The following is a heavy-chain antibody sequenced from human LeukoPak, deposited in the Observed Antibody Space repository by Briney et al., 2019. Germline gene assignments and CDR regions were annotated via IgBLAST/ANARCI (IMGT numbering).Heavy chain of an antibody. J-gene: IGHJ4*02. V-gene: IGHV1-18*01. D-gene: IGHD2-15*01. CDR2: ISGYNGNT. CDR1: GYIFTIYG. CDR3: ARDCSGGSCHFDY. Sequence: ASVKVSFKASGYIFTIYGISWVRQAPGQGLEWMGWISGYNGNTYSTQKLQGRVTMATDTSTFTSYMELRSLTSDDTAIYYCARDCSGGSCHFDYWGQGTLVTVSS.